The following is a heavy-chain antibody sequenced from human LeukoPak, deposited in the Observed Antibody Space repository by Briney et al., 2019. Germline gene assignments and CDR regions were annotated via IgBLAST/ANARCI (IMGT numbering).Heavy chain of an antibody. CDR1: GGSITTADNY. Sequence: SETLSLTCSVSGGSITTADNYWGWVRQSPGKGLEWIGSMFYDGTTFHSPSLKSRVTISVDTSKNQFSLRLNSVTAADTAVYYAMVRGASDYWGQGTLVTVSS. D-gene: IGHD3-10*01. V-gene: IGHV4-39*01. CDR3: MVRGASDY. J-gene: IGHJ4*02. CDR2: MFYDGTT.